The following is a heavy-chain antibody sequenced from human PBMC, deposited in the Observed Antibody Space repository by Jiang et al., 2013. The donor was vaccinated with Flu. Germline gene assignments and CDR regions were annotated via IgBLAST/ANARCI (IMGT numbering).Heavy chain of an antibody. CDR1: GFTFSSYA. V-gene: IGHV3-23*01. D-gene: IGHD3-3*01. CDR3: AKTVFGVVSPPGDY. Sequence: QLLESGGGLVQPGGSLRLSCAASGFTFSSYAMSWVRQAPGKGLEWVSAISGSGGSTYYADSVKGRFTISRDNSKNTLYLQMNSLRAEDTAVYYCAKTVFGVVSPPGDYWGQGTLVTVSS. J-gene: IGHJ4*02. CDR2: ISGSGGST.